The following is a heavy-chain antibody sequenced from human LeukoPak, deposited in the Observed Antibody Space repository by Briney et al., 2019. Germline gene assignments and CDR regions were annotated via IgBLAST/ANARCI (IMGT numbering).Heavy chain of an antibody. CDR1: GVSPTTVSYY. J-gene: IGHJ4*02. D-gene: IGHD6-19*01. Sequence: TLSPTRTVSGVSPTTVSYYWGGIRDPPRKGLEWIGTLYSSGRTYYNPSLKSRVTISVDTSKNQFSLRLSSVTAADTAVYYCARRPVAGPFDYWGQGTLVTVSS. CDR3: ARRPVAGPFDY. CDR2: LYSSGRT. V-gene: IGHV4-39*01.